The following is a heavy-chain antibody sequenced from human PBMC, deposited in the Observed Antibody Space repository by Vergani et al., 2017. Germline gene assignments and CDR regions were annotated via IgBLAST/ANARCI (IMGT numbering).Heavy chain of an antibody. CDR2: IKQDGSEK. J-gene: IGHJ6*02. Sequence: EVQLVESGGGLVQPGGSLRLSCAASGFTVSSNYMSWVRQAPGKGLEWVANIKQDGSEKYYVDSVKGRFTISRDNAKNSLYLQMNSLRAEDTAVYYCARDRYYYGMTSGAKGPRSPSP. CDR1: GFTVSSNY. CDR3: ARDRYYYGMTS. V-gene: IGHV3-7*01.